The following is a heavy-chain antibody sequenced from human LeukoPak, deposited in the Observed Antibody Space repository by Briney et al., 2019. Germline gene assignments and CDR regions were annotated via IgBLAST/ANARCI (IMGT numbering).Heavy chain of an antibody. CDR3: AKGSGSGSYYPSAFDY. D-gene: IGHD3-10*01. CDR2: ISGSGGST. J-gene: IGHJ4*02. CDR1: GFTFSSYA. V-gene: IGHV3-23*01. Sequence: PGGSLRLSCAASGFTFSSYAMSWVRQAPGKGLEWVSAISGSGGSTYYADSVKGRFTISRDNSKNTLYLQMNSLRAEDTAVYYCAKGSGSGSYYPSAFDYWGQGTLVTVSS.